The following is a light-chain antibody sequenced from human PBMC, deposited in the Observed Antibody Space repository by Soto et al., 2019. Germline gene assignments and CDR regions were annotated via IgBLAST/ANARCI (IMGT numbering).Light chain of an antibody. CDR1: SNDVGGYNF. CDR2: DVS. V-gene: IGLV2-11*01. Sequence: QSALTQPRSVSGSPGQSVTISCTGTSNDVGGYNFVSWYQQHPGKVPKLFIYDVSRRPSGVPDRFSGSKSGNTASLAISGLQAEDEADYYCSSYAGSYPVGFGGGTKLTVL. CDR3: SSYAGSYPVG. J-gene: IGLJ2*01.